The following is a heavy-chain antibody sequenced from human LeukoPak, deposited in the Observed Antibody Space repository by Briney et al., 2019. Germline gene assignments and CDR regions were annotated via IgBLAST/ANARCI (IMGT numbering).Heavy chain of an antibody. CDR1: GITLSSYA. D-gene: IGHD3-22*01. J-gene: IGHJ4*02. V-gene: IGHV3-23*01. CDR3: AKTIYDSSGYYYVPTSYYFDY. Sequence: GGSLRLSCAASGITLSSYAMSWVRQAPGKGLEWVPAISGSGGSTYYADSVKGRFTISRDNSKNTLYLQMNSLRAEDTAVYYCAKTIYDSSGYYYVPTSYYFDYWGQGSLVTVSS. CDR2: ISGSGGST.